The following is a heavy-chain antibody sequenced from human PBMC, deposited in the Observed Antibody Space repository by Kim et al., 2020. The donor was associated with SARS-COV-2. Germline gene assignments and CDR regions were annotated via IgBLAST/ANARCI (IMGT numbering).Heavy chain of an antibody. CDR3: ARDTGVCPDYYDTSSHYGMDV. CDR2: ISCNSGSI. Sequence: GGSLRLSCAASGFTFGNYAMHWVRQAPGKGLEWVAGISCNSGSIGYADSVKGRFTISRDNAKNSLYLQMNSLRAEDTALYYCARDTGVCPDYYDTSSHYGMDVGREGTTVTVPS. CDR1: GFTFGNYA. J-gene: IGHJ6*02. D-gene: IGHD3-22*01. V-gene: IGHV3-9*01.